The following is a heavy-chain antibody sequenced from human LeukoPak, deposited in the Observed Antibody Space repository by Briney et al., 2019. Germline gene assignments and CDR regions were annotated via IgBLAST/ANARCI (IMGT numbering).Heavy chain of an antibody. J-gene: IGHJ6*02. CDR2: ISSSSDYI. D-gene: IGHD5/OR15-5a*01. V-gene: IGHV3-21*01. Sequence: GGSLRLSCPASGFTFSDFSMSWVRQAPGKGLEWVSSISSSSDYIYYADSVKGRFTISRDNARNSLYLQMNSLRAEDTAVYYCARSRSVSNYKGMDVWGQGTTVTVSS. CDR3: ARSRSVSNYKGMDV. CDR1: GFTFSDFS.